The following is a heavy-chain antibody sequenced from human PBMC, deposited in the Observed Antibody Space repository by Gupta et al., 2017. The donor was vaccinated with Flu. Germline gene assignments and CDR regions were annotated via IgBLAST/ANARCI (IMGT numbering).Heavy chain of an antibody. J-gene: IGHJ4*02. Sequence: EVQLVESGGGLVKPGGSLRLSCAASGFTFSSYSMNWVRQAPGKGLEWVSSISSSSSYIYYADSVKGRFTISRDNAKNSLYLQMNSLRAEDTAVYYCARDMGIAAAGNFADYWGQGTLVTVSS. V-gene: IGHV3-21*01. CDR1: GFTFSSYS. D-gene: IGHD6-13*01. CDR2: ISSSSSYI. CDR3: ARDMGIAAAGNFADY.